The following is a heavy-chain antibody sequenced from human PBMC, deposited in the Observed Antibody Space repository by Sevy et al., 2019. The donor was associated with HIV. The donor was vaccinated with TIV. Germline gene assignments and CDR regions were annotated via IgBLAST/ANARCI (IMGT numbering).Heavy chain of an antibody. J-gene: IGHJ6*02. V-gene: IGHV4-4*02. Sequence: SETLSLTCAVSGGSIRSSHWWSRVRQSPGKGLEWIGEIYYSGSRNYNPSLKSRLTISVDTSNNLFSLRLSSVTAADTAVYYCAREEYFYGSGTYGYGMDVWGQRTTVTVSS. CDR3: AREEYFYGSGTYGYGMDV. CDR2: IYYSGSR. D-gene: IGHD3-10*01. CDR1: GGSIRSSHW.